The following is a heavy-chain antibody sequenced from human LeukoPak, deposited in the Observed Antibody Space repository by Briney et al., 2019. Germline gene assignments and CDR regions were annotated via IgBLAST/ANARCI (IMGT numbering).Heavy chain of an antibody. V-gene: IGHV1-69*04. CDR3: ARGLNPPNYDFWSGYYPPYCYYGMDV. J-gene: IGHJ6*02. CDR2: IIPILGIA. Sequence: ASVKVSCKASGGTFSSYAISWVRQAPGQGLEWMGRIIPILGIANYAQKFQGRVTITADKSTSTAYMELSSLRSEDTAVYYCARGLNPPNYDFWSGYYPPYCYYGMDVWGQGTTVTVSS. D-gene: IGHD3-3*01. CDR1: GGTFSSYA.